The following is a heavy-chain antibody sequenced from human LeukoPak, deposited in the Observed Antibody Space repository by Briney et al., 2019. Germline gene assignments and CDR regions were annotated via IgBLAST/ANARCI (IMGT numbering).Heavy chain of an antibody. CDR2: IYYSGST. CDR1: GGSISSSSYY. Sequence: SETLSLTCTVSGGSISSSSYYWGWIRQPPGKGLEWIGSIYYSGSTYYNPSLKSRVTISVDTSKNQFSLKLSSVTAADTAVYYCAKGYCSGGSCYRPFDYWGQGTLVTVSS. J-gene: IGHJ4*02. V-gene: IGHV4-39*01. CDR3: AKGYCSGGSCYRPFDY. D-gene: IGHD2-15*01.